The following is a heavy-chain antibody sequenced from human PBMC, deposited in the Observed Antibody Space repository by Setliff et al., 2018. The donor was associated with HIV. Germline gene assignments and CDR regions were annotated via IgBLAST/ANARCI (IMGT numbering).Heavy chain of an antibody. V-gene: IGHV4-31*03. J-gene: IGHJ4*02. D-gene: IGHD2-2*01. CDR3: AREIKIPPQGALDY. Sequence: SETLSLTCTVSGDSISNGGFYWTWIRQHPGKGLEWIGYIYYTGNTYYNLSLKSRVTMSVDTSKNQFSLKLNSVTAADTAVYYCAREIKIPPQGALDYWGQGVLVTVSS. CDR1: GDSISNGGFY. CDR2: IYYTGNT.